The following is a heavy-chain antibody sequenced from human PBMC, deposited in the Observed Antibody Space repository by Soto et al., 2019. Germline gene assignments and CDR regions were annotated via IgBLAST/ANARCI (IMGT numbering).Heavy chain of an antibody. V-gene: IGHV6-1*01. CDR3: ARGVAGSGFDL. CDR1: GDSVSSNTAA. CDR2: TYYRSNWRH. J-gene: IGHJ4*02. D-gene: IGHD6-19*01. Sequence: RSLTCAISGDSVSSNTAAWNWIRSSPSRGLEWLGRTYYRSNWRHDYAVSVKSRITVNPDTSKNHFSLQLNSVTPDDTAVYYCARGVAGSGFDLWGQGTLVTVSS.